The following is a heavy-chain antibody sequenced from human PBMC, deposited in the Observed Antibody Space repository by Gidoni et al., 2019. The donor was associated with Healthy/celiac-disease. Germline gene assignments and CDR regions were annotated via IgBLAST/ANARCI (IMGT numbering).Heavy chain of an antibody. J-gene: IGHJ6*02. D-gene: IGHD3-3*01. CDR2: IIPIFGTA. CDR3: ARGDYDFWSGPTPYYYYGMDV. CDR1: GGTFSRYA. Sequence: QVQLVQSGAEVKKPGSSVKVSCKASGGTFSRYAISWVLQAPGQGLEWMGGIIPIFGTANYAKKFQGRVTITADESTSTAYMELSSLRSEDTAVYYCARGDYDFWSGPTPYYYYGMDVWGQGTTVTVSS. V-gene: IGHV1-69*01.